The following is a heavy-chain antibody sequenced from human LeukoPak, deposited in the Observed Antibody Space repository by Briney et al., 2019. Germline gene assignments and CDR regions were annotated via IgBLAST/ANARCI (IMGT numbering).Heavy chain of an antibody. CDR2: ISYDGKHK. CDR1: GFTFSSSA. J-gene: IGHJ3*02. V-gene: IGHV3-30*18. Sequence: PGRSLRLSCAASGFTFSSSAMHWVRQPPGKGLEWVAVISYDGKHKYFADSVKGRFTISRDKSRNTLYLQLSSLKADDTAVYYCAKDRDWGTAFDIWGQGTMVTVSS. CDR3: AKDRDWGTAFDI. D-gene: IGHD7-27*01.